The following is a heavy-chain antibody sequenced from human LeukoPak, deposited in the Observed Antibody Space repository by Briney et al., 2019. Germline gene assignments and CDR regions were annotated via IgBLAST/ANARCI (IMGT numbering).Heavy chain of an antibody. D-gene: IGHD5-24*01. CDR1: GGSFSGYH. CDR3: ARGKWLQLRDYYYYGLDV. V-gene: IGHV4-34*01. J-gene: IGHJ6*02. CDR2: INHSGST. Sequence: SETLSLTCAVYGGSFSGYHWSWIRQPPGKGLEWIGEINHSGSTNYNPSLKSRVTISVDTSKNQFFLKLSSVTAADTAVYYCARGKWLQLRDYYYYGLDVWGQGTTVTVSS.